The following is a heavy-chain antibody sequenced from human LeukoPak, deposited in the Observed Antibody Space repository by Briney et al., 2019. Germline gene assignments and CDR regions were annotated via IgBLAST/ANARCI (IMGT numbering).Heavy chain of an antibody. Sequence: GGSLRLSCAASGFSFSSYSMNWVRQAPGKGLEWVSYISSSSSTIYYAASVKGRFTISRDNAKNSLYLQMNSLRAEDTAVYYCAREDYDSSGYYQYYFDYWGQGTLVTVSS. J-gene: IGHJ4*02. CDR1: GFSFSSYS. CDR3: AREDYDSSGYYQYYFDY. V-gene: IGHV3-48*01. CDR2: ISSSSSTI. D-gene: IGHD3-22*01.